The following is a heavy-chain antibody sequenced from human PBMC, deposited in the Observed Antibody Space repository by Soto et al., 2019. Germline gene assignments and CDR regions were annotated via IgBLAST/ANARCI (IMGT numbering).Heavy chain of an antibody. Sequence: ASVKVSCKASGYTFTSYDINWVRQATGQGLEWMGWMNPNSGNTGYAQKFQGRVTMTRNTSISTAYMELSSLRSEDTAVYYCARVLPVRRIPIFGVARASYHYGMDVWGQGTTVTVSS. CDR2: MNPNSGNT. CDR3: ARVLPVRRIPIFGVARASYHYGMDV. V-gene: IGHV1-8*01. CDR1: GYTFTSYD. D-gene: IGHD3-3*01. J-gene: IGHJ6*02.